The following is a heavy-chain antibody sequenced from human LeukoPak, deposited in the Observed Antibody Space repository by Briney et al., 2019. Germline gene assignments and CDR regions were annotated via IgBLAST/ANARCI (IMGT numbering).Heavy chain of an antibody. CDR1: GFTFSSYG. V-gene: IGHV3-30*18. Sequence: GGSLRLSCAASGFTFSSYGMHWVRQAPGKGLEWVAVISYDGSNKYYADSVKGRFTISRDNSKNTLYLQMNGLRAEDTAVYYCAKDYGGYSEGVDYWGQGTLVTVSS. CDR3: AKDYGGYSEGVDY. D-gene: IGHD4-17*01. CDR2: ISYDGSNK. J-gene: IGHJ4*02.